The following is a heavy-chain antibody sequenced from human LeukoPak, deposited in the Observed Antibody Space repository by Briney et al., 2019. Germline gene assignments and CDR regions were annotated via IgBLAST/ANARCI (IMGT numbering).Heavy chain of an antibody. V-gene: IGHV5-51*01. CDR3: ARSASGWGLDD. J-gene: IGHJ4*02. Sequence: PGESLKISCKGSGYSFTTYWIGWVRQMSGKGLEWMGIIYPGDSDTRYSPSFQGQVTISADKSISTAYLQWSGLKASDSAMYYCARSASGWGLDDWGQGTLVTVSS. CDR2: IYPGDSDT. D-gene: IGHD6-19*01. CDR1: GYSFTTYW.